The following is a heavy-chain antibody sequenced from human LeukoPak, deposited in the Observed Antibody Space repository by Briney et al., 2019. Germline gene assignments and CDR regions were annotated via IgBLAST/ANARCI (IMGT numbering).Heavy chain of an antibody. V-gene: IGHV3-21*01. J-gene: IGHJ5*02. Sequence: GGSLRLSCAASGFTFSSYSMNWVRQAPGKGLEWVSSISSSSSYIYYADSGKGRFTISRDNAKNSLYLQMNSLRAEDTAVYYCAREEIAAAGTRFDPWGQGTLVTVSS. CDR2: ISSSSSYI. CDR3: AREEIAAAGTRFDP. CDR1: GFTFSSYS. D-gene: IGHD6-13*01.